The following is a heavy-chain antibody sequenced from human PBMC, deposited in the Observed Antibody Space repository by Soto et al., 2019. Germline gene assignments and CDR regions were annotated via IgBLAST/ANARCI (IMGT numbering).Heavy chain of an antibody. CDR2: TSAFNGYT. Sequence: ASVKVSCKASGYIFNKYGFNWVRQAPGQGLEWMGRTSAFNGYTNFAQKFQGRVTLTTDTSTNTAYMELSSLRSDDTAIYYCARGRGVVIPAGTPDAFDVWGQGTMVTVSS. D-gene: IGHD2-21*01. CDR1: GYIFNKYG. V-gene: IGHV1-18*01. J-gene: IGHJ3*01. CDR3: ARGRGVVIPAGTPDAFDV.